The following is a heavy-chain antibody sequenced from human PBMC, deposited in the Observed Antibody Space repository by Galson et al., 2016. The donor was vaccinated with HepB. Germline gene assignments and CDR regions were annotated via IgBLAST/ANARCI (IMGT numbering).Heavy chain of an antibody. J-gene: IGHJ4*02. Sequence: SVKLSCKASGITLTSYDIDWVRQATGKGLEWMGWMNPNSGNTGYAQKFQGRVTMTRDNSINTAYMELGGLRSEDTAVYYRVPHLTETPDYFHFWGQGTLVTVSS. V-gene: IGHV1-8*01. CDR3: VPHLTETPDYFHF. CDR1: GITLTSYD. CDR2: MNPNSGNT. D-gene: IGHD1-20*01.